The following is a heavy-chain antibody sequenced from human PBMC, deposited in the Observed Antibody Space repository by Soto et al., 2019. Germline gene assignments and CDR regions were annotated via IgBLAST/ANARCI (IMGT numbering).Heavy chain of an antibody. J-gene: IGHJ4*02. D-gene: IGHD6-19*01. CDR2: ISSSSSYI. CDR1: GFTFSSYS. CDR3: ARDKGYSSGWYPIPFDY. V-gene: IGHV3-21*01. Sequence: GGSLRLSCAASGFTFSSYSMNWVRQAPGKGLEWVSSISSSSSYIYYADSVKGRFTISRDNAKNSLYLQMNSLRAEDTAVYYCARDKGYSSGWYPIPFDYWGQGTLAPSPQ.